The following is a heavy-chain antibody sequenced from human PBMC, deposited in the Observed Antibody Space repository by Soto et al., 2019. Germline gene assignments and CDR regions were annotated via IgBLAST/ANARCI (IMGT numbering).Heavy chain of an antibody. CDR3: ARDFITMVRGVIRNWFVP. V-gene: IGHV4-34*01. CDR1: GGSFSGYY. J-gene: IGHJ5*02. D-gene: IGHD3-10*01. Sequence: PSETLSLTCAVYGGSFSGYYWSWIRQPPGKGLEWIGEINHSGSTNYNPSLKSRVTISVDTSKNQFSLKLSSVTAADTAVYYCARDFITMVRGVIRNWFVPWGQGTLVTVCS. CDR2: INHSGST.